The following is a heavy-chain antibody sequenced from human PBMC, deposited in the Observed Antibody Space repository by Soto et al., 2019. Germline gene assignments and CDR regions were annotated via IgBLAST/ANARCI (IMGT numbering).Heavy chain of an antibody. CDR2: INPILGTP. CDR1: GATSSTSA. CDR3: ATVRRYRGGYLPQGY. D-gene: IGHD3-22*01. Sequence: SVKVSCKASGATSSTSAISWVRQAPGQGLEWMGGINPILGTPDYAHKFQGRVTITADESTSTAYMELSSLRSEDTAVYYCATVRRYRGGYLPQGYWRQGTLVTVSS. V-gene: IGHV1-69*13. J-gene: IGHJ4*02.